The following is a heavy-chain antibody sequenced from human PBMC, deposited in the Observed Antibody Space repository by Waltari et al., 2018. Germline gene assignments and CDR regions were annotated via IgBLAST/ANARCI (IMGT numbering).Heavy chain of an antibody. D-gene: IGHD2-15*01. CDR2: IQRSGRT. V-gene: IGHV4-4*02. CDR1: GGSMSSSDW. CDR3: ARDRGRGIYLDS. J-gene: IGHJ4*02. Sequence: QMQLQESGPGLVKPSGTLSLTCTAAGGSMSSSDWWSWVRQTPEKGLEWIGQIQRSGRTHYNPSFESRVTRSIDTSKNQFSLKVTSTTAADTAVYYCARDRGRGIYLDSWGRGTLDTVSP.